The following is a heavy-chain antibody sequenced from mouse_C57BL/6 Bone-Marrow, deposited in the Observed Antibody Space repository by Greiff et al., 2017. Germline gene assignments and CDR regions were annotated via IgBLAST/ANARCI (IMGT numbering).Heavy chain of an antibody. CDR3: ARDTTTVVANFDY. Sequence: VQLQQPGAELVKPGASVKLSCKASGYTFTSYWMQWVKQRPGQGLEWIGVIDPSDSYTNYNQKFKGKATLTVDTSSSTAYMQLSSLTSEDSAVYYCARDTTTVVANFDYWGQGTTLTVSS. D-gene: IGHD1-1*01. CDR2: IDPSDSYT. CDR1: GYTFTSYW. J-gene: IGHJ2*01. V-gene: IGHV1-50*01.